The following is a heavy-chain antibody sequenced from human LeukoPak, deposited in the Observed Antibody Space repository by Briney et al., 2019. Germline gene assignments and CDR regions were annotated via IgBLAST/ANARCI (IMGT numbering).Heavy chain of an antibody. J-gene: IGHJ4*02. CDR1: GFTFSSYG. CDR3: AKDPTYYDFWSGSTWGYYFDY. CDR2: IRYDGSNK. Sequence: GGSLRLSCAASGFTFSSYGMHWVRQAPGKGLEWVAFIRYDGSNKYYADSVKGRFTISRDNSKNTLYLQMNSLRAEDTAVYYCAKDPTYYDFWSGSTWGYYFDYWGQGTLVTVSS. D-gene: IGHD3-3*01. V-gene: IGHV3-30*02.